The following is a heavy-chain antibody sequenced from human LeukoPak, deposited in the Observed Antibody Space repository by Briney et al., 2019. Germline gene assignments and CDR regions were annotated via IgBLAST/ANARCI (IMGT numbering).Heavy chain of an antibody. D-gene: IGHD3-10*01. CDR3: ARDQGVLLWFGESIGAFDI. CDR1: GFTFSSYW. J-gene: IGHJ3*02. Sequence: GGSLRLSCAASGFTFSSYWMHWVRQAPGKGLVWVSRINSDGSSTSYADSVKGRFTISRDNAKNTLYLQMNSLRAEDTAVYYCARDQGVLLWFGESIGAFDIWGQGTMVTVSS. V-gene: IGHV3-74*01. CDR2: INSDGSST.